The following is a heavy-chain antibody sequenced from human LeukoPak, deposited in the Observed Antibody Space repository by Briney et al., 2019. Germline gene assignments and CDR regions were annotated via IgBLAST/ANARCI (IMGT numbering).Heavy chain of an antibody. J-gene: IGHJ4*02. D-gene: IGHD2-2*01. CDR2: IYPGDSDT. CDR3: LRTASCSSTNCPPDY. V-gene: IGHV5-51*01. Sequence: GESLKISCKGSGYSFSTYWIGWVRQMPGKGLEWMGIIYPGDSDTRYSPSFQGQVTISADKSISTAYLQWSSLKASDTAMYYCLRTASCSSTNCPPDYWGQGTLVTVSS. CDR1: GYSFSTYW.